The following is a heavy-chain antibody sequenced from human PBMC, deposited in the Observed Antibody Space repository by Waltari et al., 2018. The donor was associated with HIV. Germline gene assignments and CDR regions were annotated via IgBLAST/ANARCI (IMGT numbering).Heavy chain of an antibody. V-gene: IGHV3-30*04. Sequence: QVQLVESGGGVVQPGRSLRLSCAASGFTFSCYALHWVRQAPGKGLEWVAVISYDGSNKYYADSVKGRFTISRDNSKNTLYLQMNSLRAEDTAVYYCARPLYSSSWYGGMDVWGQGTTVTVSS. CDR3: ARPLYSSSWYGGMDV. CDR2: ISYDGSNK. J-gene: IGHJ6*02. D-gene: IGHD6-13*01. CDR1: GFTFSCYA.